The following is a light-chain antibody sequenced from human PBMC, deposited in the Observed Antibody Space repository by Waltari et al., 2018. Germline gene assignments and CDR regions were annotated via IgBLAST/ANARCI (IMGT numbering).Light chain of an antibody. CDR3: QQSFSPPYT. Sequence: DIVMTQSPDSLAVSLGERATITCRSSHSLSKTFNDNNYLTWYQQKPGQPPKLLIYWASTRESGVPDRFTGSGSGTDCTLTINSLQAEDVAVYYCQQSFSPPYTFGQGTKLEMK. J-gene: IGKJ2*01. V-gene: IGKV4-1*01. CDR2: WAS. CDR1: HSLSKTFNDNNY.